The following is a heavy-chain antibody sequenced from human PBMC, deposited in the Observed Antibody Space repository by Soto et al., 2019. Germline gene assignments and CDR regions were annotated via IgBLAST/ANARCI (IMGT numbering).Heavy chain of an antibody. V-gene: IGHV3-9*01. CDR3: AKDSVQGSYDHFGVRGCYH. CDR1: GFTFDDYP. Sequence: EVQLVESGGGSVQPGRSLRLSCVGSGFTFDDYPMHWVRQAPGKGLEWVSGISTTGGSTYYADSVRGRFTISSDNNKTTLSLLMSRLRADDTAVYYWAKDSVQGSYDHFGVRGCYHCGQGTLVTGSS. D-gene: IGHD3-3*01. J-gene: IGHJ5*02. CDR2: ISTTGGST.